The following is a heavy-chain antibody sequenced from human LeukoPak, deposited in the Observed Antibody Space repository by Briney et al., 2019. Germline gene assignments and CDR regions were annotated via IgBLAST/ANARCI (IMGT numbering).Heavy chain of an antibody. CDR1: GASISGYY. V-gene: IGHV4-4*07. D-gene: IGHD5-24*01. Sequence: PSETLSLTCTVSGASISGYYWTWIRQPAGKGLEWIGRIHSSGITNYNPSLKSRVTISVDTSKNQFSLKLSSVTAADTAVYYCARATAKGSNLEKYYFDYWGQGTLVTVSS. CDR3: ARATAKGSNLEKYYFDY. CDR2: IHSSGIT. J-gene: IGHJ4*02.